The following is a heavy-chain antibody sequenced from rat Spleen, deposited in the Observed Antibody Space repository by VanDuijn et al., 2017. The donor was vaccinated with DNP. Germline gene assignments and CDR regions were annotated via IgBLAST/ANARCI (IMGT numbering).Heavy chain of an antibody. Sequence: EVQLKESGPGLVQPSQTLSLTCTVSGFSLTDYSVHWVRQPPGKGLEWIGLMWSGGSTAYNSALKSRLSISRDTSKSQVFLKMNSLQTEDTAIYYCARYSTSFVMDVWGQGASVTVSS. V-gene: IGHV2S63*01. CDR1: GFSLTDYS. CDR3: ARYSTSFVMDV. J-gene: IGHJ4*01. CDR2: MWSGGST. D-gene: IGHD1-2*01.